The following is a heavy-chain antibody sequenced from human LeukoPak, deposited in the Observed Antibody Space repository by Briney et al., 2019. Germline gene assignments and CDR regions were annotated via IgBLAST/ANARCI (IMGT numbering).Heavy chain of an antibody. V-gene: IGHV3-23*01. CDR1: GFTFSHYA. D-gene: IGHD6-13*01. Sequence: GGSLRLSCAVSGFTFSHYAMSWVRQAPGKGLEWVSAISASDGTTNYTDSVKGRFTISRDNSKNTLYLQMNSLRAEDTAVYYCAKTLSAFPYSSSWYLFDYWGQGTLVTVSS. CDR2: ISASDGTT. J-gene: IGHJ4*02. CDR3: AKTLSAFPYSSSWYLFDY.